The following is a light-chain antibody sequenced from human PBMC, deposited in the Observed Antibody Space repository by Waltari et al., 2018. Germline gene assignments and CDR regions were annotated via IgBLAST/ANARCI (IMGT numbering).Light chain of an antibody. CDR3: QLRTGWPMT. CDR1: QSVSNS. CDR2: EAS. V-gene: IGKV3-11*01. Sequence: EVVLTQSPATLSLSPGERATLACRASQSVSNSLAGYRQKPGPAPSLLSYEASNRAAGIPARFSGSGSGTDFTLTISSLEPEDFAVYYCQLRTGWPMTFGQGTRLQIK. J-gene: IGKJ5*01.